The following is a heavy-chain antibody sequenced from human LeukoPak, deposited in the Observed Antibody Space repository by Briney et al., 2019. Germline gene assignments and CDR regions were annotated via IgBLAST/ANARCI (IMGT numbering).Heavy chain of an antibody. CDR1: GGSISSYY. CDR3: ARLSFMDYPVSQSTPMGAFDV. CDR2: IYTSGST. Sequence: SETLSLTCTVSGGSISSYYWSWIRQPAGQGLKWIGRIYTSGSTNYNPSLKSRVTISVDKSKNQFSLKLSSVTAADTAVYYCARLSFMDYPVSQSTPMGAFDVWGRGTVVTVSS. V-gene: IGHV4-4*07. D-gene: IGHD3/OR15-3a*01. J-gene: IGHJ3*01.